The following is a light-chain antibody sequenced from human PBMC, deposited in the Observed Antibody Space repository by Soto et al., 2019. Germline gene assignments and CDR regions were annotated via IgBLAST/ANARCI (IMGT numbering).Light chain of an antibody. CDR3: QKYNSAPRVT. Sequence: DIQMTQSPSSLSASVGDRVTITCRASQGISNYLDWYQQKPGKVPKLLIYAASTLQSGVPSRFSGSGSGTDFTLTISSLQPEDVATYYCQKYNSAPRVTFGQGTKVEI. J-gene: IGKJ1*01. CDR1: QGISNY. V-gene: IGKV1-27*01. CDR2: AAS.